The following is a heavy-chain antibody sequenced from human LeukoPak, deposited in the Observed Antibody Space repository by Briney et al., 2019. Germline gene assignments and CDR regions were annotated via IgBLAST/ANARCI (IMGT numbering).Heavy chain of an antibody. CDR3: ARDDDRAREIDH. CDR1: RGTFSKYA. J-gene: IGHJ4*02. CDR2: IIPILNIT. D-gene: IGHD3-22*01. V-gene: IGHV1-69*04. Sequence: ASVKVSCKASRGTFSKYAISWVRQAPGQGLEWMGRIIPILNITHYAQKFQGRVTIAADKSTSTAYMELSSLRSEDTAVYYCARDDDRAREIDHWGQGTLVTVSS.